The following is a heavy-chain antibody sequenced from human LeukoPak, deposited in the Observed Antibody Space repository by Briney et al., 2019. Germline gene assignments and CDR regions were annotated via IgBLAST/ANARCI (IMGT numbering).Heavy chain of an antibody. J-gene: IGHJ6*02. CDR1: YX. V-gene: IGHV3-21*01. CDR3: ARDGYYYDSSGYSPYYYYGMDV. Sequence: YXMXWXRQAPGKGLEWVSSISSSSSYIYYADSVKGRFTTSRDNAKNSLYLQMNSLRAEDTAVYYCARDGYYYDSSGYSPYYYYGMDVWGQGTTVTVSS. CDR2: ISSSSSYI. D-gene: IGHD3-22*01.